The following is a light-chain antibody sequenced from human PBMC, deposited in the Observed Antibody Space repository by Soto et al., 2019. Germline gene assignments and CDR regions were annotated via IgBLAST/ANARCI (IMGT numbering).Light chain of an antibody. CDR2: DVS. CDR3: CSFAGRYRV. V-gene: IGLV2-11*01. CDR1: SSDVGSNNY. Sequence: QSALTQPRSVSGSPGQSVTISCTGTSSDVGSNNYVSWYQQHPGKAPKLMIYDVSKRPSGVPDRFSGSKSGNTASLTVSGRQTEDEADYYCCSFAGRYRVFGGGTKLTVL. J-gene: IGLJ2*01.